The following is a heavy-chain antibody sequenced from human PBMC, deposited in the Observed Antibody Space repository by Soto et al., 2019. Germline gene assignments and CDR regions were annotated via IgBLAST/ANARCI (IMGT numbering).Heavy chain of an antibody. Sequence: SETLSLTCTVSGGSISSYYWSWIRQPPGKGLEWIGYVYYSGSTNYNPSLKSRVTISVDTSKNQFSLKLRSVTAADTAVYYCATNLYGDTYYFDYWGQGTLVTVS. CDR2: VYYSGST. CDR3: ATNLYGDTYYFDY. J-gene: IGHJ4*02. CDR1: GGSISSYY. D-gene: IGHD4-17*01. V-gene: IGHV4-59*08.